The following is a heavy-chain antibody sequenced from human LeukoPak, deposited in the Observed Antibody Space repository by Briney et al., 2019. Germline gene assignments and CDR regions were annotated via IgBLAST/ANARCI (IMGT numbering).Heavy chain of an antibody. CDR3: ARYSGSYFDPFGTYGMDV. CDR2: ISSSSSYI. D-gene: IGHD1-26*01. Sequence: GESLRLSCAASGFTFSSYSMNWVRQAPGKGLEWVSSISSSSSYIYYADSVKGRFTISRDNAKNSLYLQMNSLRAEDTAVYYCARYSGSYFDPFGTYGMDVWGQGTTVTVSS. CDR1: GFTFSSYS. V-gene: IGHV3-21*01. J-gene: IGHJ6*02.